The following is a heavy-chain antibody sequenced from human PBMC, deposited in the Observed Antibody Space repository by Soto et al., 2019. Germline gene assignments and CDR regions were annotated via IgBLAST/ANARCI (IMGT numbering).Heavy chain of an antibody. CDR1: GGSISSGGYY. CDR3: ARTTFYDIFTAYYSLFDY. Sequence: QVQLQESGPGLVKPSQTLTLTCTVSGGSISSGGYYWSWIRQHPGKGLEWIGHISDSGSTYYNPSLKSRVTISVDTSKNHFSLKLSAVTAADTAVYYCARTTFYDIFTAYYSLFDYWGQRTLVTVSS. J-gene: IGHJ4*02. CDR2: ISDSGST. D-gene: IGHD3-9*01. V-gene: IGHV4-31*03.